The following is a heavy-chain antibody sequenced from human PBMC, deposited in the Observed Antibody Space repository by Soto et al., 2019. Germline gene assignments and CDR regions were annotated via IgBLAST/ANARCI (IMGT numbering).Heavy chain of an antibody. Sequence: GASVKVSCKVSGYTLTELSMHWVRQAPGKGLEWMGGFDPEDGEKVYAQKFQGRVTMTEDTSTNTAYMELSSLRSEDTAVYYCARGVSVVRGVLTSFDYWGQGTLVTVSS. D-gene: IGHD3-10*01. V-gene: IGHV1-24*01. CDR1: GYTLTELS. CDR2: FDPEDGEK. J-gene: IGHJ4*02. CDR3: ARGVSVVRGVLTSFDY.